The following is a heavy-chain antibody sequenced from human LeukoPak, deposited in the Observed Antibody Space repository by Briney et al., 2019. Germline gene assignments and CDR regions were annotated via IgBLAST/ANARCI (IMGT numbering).Heavy chain of an antibody. Sequence: KPSETLSLXCAVYGGSFSGYYWSWIRQPPGKGLEWIGEINHSGSTNYNPSLKSRVTISVDTSKNQFSLKLSSVTAADTAVYYCARRKKSKYCSSTSCYGWFDPWGQGTLVTVSS. CDR3: ARRKKSKYCSSTSCYGWFDP. J-gene: IGHJ5*02. D-gene: IGHD2-2*01. CDR2: INHSGST. CDR1: GGSFSGYY. V-gene: IGHV4-34*01.